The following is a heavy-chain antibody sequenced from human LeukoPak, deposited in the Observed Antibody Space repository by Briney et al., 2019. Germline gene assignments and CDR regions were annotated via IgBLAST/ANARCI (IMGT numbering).Heavy chain of an antibody. V-gene: IGHV3-30*02. Sequence: PGGSLRLSCAASGFTFSSYVMHWVRQAPGKGLEWVAFIRYDGSNKYYADSVKGRFTISRDNSKNTLYLQMNSLRAEDTAVYYCAKGSWYYYDSSGYYFDYWGQGTLVTVSS. CDR3: AKGSWYYYDSSGYYFDY. J-gene: IGHJ4*02. CDR1: GFTFSSYV. CDR2: IRYDGSNK. D-gene: IGHD3-22*01.